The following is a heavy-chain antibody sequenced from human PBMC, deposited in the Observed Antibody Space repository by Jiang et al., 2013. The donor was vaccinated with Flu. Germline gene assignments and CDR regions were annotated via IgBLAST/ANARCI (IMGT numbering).Heavy chain of an antibody. CDR3: ATGNCGGDCSFDY. D-gene: IGHD2-21*02. J-gene: IGHJ4*02. CDR2: IKSKIDGGTT. Sequence: QLVESGGGLVKPGGALRVSCAASGSSFSNAWMSWVRQGPGKGLEWVGLIKSKIDGGTTAYAAPVKGRFTISRDDSKNMLYLQMSSLKTEDTAMYYCATGNCGGDCSFDYWGQGTLVTVSS. V-gene: IGHV3-15*01. CDR1: GSSFSNAW.